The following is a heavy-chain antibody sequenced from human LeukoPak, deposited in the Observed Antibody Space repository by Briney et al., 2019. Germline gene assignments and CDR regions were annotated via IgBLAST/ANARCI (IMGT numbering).Heavy chain of an antibody. J-gene: IGHJ4*02. Sequence: SQPLSLICAIWGDIVSFNSAAGQWIRQSPSRVLEWLGRTYYRSKWYYDYAVSVKSRITINPDTAKNQFSLQLNSVTPEDTAVYYCARMTTVVTRAYDYWGQGTLVTVSS. CDR1: GDIVSFNSAA. CDR2: TYYRSKWYY. D-gene: IGHD4-23*01. V-gene: IGHV6-1*01. CDR3: ARMTTVVTRAYDY.